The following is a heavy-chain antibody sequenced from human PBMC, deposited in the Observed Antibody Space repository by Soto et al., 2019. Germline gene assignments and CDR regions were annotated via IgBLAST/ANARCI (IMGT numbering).Heavy chain of an antibody. CDR2: ISTYTGNT. J-gene: IGHJ6*02. Sequence: QVHLVQSGAEVKKPGASVKVSCKASGYTFTNYDINWVRQAPGQGLEWMGWISTYTGNTNYAQKLQGRATMTTDTATSTAYMELSGLRSDDTAVYYCARGYYYGSGRPTPGGMDVWGQGTTVTVSS. CDR3: ARGYYYGSGRPTPGGMDV. D-gene: IGHD3-10*01. V-gene: IGHV1-18*01. CDR1: GYTFTNYD.